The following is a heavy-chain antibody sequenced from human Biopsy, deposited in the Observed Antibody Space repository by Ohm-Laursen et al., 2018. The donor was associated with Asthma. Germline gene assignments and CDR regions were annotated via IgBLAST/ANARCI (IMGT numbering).Heavy chain of an antibody. J-gene: IGHJ4*02. V-gene: IGHV3-74*01. CDR1: GFTFTDYW. CDR3: VKDIRLQLWGFDS. Sequence: SLRLSCTALGFTFTDYWMHWVRQAPGKGLVWVSRINVEGTTTNYADSVKGRFTISRDNAKNSLYLQMNSLRGADTALYYCVKDIRLQLWGFDSWGQGTLVTVSS. CDR2: INVEGTTT. D-gene: IGHD6-13*01.